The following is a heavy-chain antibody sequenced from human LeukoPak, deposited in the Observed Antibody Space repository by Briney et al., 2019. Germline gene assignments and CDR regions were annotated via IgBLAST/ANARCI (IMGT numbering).Heavy chain of an antibody. CDR3: EREGDVLGATIDS. CDR2: ISHSGTT. J-gene: IGHJ4*02. V-gene: IGHV4-38-2*02. Sequence: PSETLSLTCVASDYSISSGYYWGWIRQPPGKGLEWIGSISHSGTTYYNPSFKSRITISLDTSKNRFSLKLRSVTAADTAFYYCEREGDVLGATIDSWGQGTLVTVSS. D-gene: IGHD1-26*01. CDR1: DYSISSGYY.